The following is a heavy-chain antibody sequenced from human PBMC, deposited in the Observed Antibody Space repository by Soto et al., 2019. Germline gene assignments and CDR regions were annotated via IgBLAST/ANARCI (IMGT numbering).Heavy chain of an antibody. V-gene: IGHV1-18*01. CDR1: GYSFTSYG. CDR3: ARCAFYFFVAPAASPVLYSYSAF. Sequence: GASVKVSCKACGYSFTSYGMSWVRQEPGKGLEWMGWISAYNGNTNYAQKLQGRVTMTTDTSTSTAYMELRSLRSDDTAVYYCARCAFYFFVAPAASPVLYSYSAFWRNGTSDPVS. CDR2: ISAYNGNT. J-gene: IGHJ6*03. D-gene: IGHD2-2*01.